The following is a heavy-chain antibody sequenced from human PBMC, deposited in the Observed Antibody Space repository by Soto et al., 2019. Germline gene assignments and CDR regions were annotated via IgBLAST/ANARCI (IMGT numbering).Heavy chain of an antibody. Sequence: SETLSLTCTVSGGYISSSSYYWGWIRQPPGKGLEWIGSIYYSGSTYYNPSLKSRVTISVDTSKNQFSLKLSSVTAADTAVYYCARHARDFWSGTYYYYYMDVWGKGTTVTVSS. D-gene: IGHD3-3*01. J-gene: IGHJ6*03. CDR1: GGYISSSSYY. V-gene: IGHV4-39*01. CDR2: IYYSGST. CDR3: ARHARDFWSGTYYYYYMDV.